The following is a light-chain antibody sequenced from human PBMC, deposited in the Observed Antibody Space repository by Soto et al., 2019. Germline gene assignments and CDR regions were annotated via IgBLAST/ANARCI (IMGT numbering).Light chain of an antibody. CDR3: CSYAGSSTPYV. Sequence: QSALTQPASVSGSPGQSITISCTGTSSDVGSYNLVSWYQQQPGKAPKLVIFEVSQRPSGVSNRFSGSKSGNTASLAISGLQAEDEADYYCCSYAGSSTPYVFGIGTKLTVL. J-gene: IGLJ1*01. CDR1: SSDVGSYNL. CDR2: EVS. V-gene: IGLV2-23*02.